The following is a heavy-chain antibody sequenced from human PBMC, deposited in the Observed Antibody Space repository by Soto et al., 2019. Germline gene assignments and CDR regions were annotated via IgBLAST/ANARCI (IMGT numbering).Heavy chain of an antibody. CDR2: ISSTSSYT. D-gene: IGHD6-19*01. J-gene: IGHJ4*02. CDR1: GFTFSSYA. V-gene: IGHV3-21*01. CDR3: ARDLALAGNY. Sequence: GSLRLSCAASGFTFSSYAMNWVRQTQEKGLEWVSSISSTSSYTHYSDSVEGRFTISRDNANNSLFLQMNSLRAEDTATYYCARDLALAGNYWGQGVLVTVSS.